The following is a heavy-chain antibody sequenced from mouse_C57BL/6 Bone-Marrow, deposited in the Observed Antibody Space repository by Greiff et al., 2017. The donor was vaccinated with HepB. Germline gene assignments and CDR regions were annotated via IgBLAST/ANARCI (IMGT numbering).Heavy chain of an antibody. CDR3: ARSRRWLLPMDY. J-gene: IGHJ4*01. CDR1: GYTFTDYY. CDR2: IYPGSGNT. V-gene: IGHV1-76*01. Sequence: VKLMESGAELVRPGASVKLSCKASGYTFTDYYINWVKQRPGQGLEWIARIYPGSGNTYYNEKFKGKATLTAEKSSSTAYMQLSSLTSEDSAVYFCARSRRWLLPMDYWGQGTSVTVSS. D-gene: IGHD2-3*01.